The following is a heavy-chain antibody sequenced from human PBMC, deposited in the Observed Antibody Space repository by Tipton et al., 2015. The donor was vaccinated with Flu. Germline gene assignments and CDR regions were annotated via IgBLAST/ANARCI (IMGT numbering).Heavy chain of an antibody. CDR3: ATPIHPWTTVTSIDY. Sequence: SLRLSCAASGFTFSSYGMHWVRQAPGKGLEWVAVISYDGSNKYYADSVKGRFTISRDNSKNTLYLQMNSLRAEDTAVYYCATPIHPWTTVTSIDYWGQGTLVPVSS. V-gene: IGHV3-30*03. J-gene: IGHJ4*02. D-gene: IGHD4-17*01. CDR2: ISYDGSNK. CDR1: GFTFSSYG.